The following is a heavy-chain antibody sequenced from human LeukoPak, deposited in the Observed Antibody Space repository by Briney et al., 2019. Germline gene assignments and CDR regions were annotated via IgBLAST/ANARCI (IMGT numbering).Heavy chain of an antibody. V-gene: IGHV4-38-2*02. Sequence: SETLSLTCTVSDYFISSGYYWGWLRQPPVKGLEWIGSIYHSGSTYYNPSLKSRVTIFVDTSKNQFSLKLNSGTAADTAVYYCAGGRMVATKDYWGQGTLVTVSS. CDR2: IYHSGST. CDR1: DYFISSGYY. D-gene: IGHD5-12*01. J-gene: IGHJ4*02. CDR3: AGGRMVATKDY.